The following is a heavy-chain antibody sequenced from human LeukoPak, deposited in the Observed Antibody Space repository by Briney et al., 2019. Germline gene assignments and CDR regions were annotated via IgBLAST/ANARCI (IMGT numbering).Heavy chain of an antibody. CDR1: GFTVSSNY. D-gene: IGHD6-13*01. Sequence: PGASLRLSCAASGFTVSSNYMSWVRQAPGKGLEWVSVIYSGGSTYYADSVKGRFTISRDNSKNTVYLQVNSLRDEDTAVYYCARDLEAANTYYFDYWGQGTMVTVSS. CDR2: IYSGGST. V-gene: IGHV3-66*01. CDR3: ARDLEAANTYYFDY. J-gene: IGHJ4*02.